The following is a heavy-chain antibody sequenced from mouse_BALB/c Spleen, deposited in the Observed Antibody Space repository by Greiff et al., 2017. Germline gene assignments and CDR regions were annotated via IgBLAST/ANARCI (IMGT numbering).Heavy chain of an antibody. J-gene: IGHJ4*01. CDR1: GFTFSDYY. V-gene: IGHV5-4*02. CDR3: ARDYYGSSYYAMDY. D-gene: IGHD1-1*01. CDR2: ISDGGSYT. Sequence: DVMLVESGGGLVKPGGSLKLSCAASGFTFSDYYMYWVRQTPEKRLEWVATISDGGSYTYYPDSVKGRFTISRDNAKNNLYLQMSSLKSEDTAMYYCARDYYGSSYYAMDYWGQGTSVTVSS.